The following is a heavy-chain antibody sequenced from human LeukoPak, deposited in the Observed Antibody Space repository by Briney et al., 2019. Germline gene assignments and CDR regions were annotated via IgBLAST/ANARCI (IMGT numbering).Heavy chain of an antibody. CDR2: ISGSGHIK. D-gene: IGHD2-15*01. V-gene: IGHV3-23*01. J-gene: IGHJ4*02. CDR1: GGTFSIFA. Sequence: GGSLRLSCAASGGTFSIFAMTWVRQAPGQGPDWVASISGSGHIKYYADSVRGRFTISRDNVQNSLYLQMNGLRDEDTAVYYCSRDLGCTGGTCPYFDYWGQGTLVTVSS. CDR3: SRDLGCTGGTCPYFDY.